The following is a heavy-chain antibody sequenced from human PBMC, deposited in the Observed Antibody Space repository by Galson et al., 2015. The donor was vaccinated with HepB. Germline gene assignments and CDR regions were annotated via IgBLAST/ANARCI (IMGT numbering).Heavy chain of an antibody. CDR1: GFTFSSCS. D-gene: IGHD3-16*01. CDR3: ARDGGDSNFDY. J-gene: IGHJ4*02. V-gene: IGHV3-48*01. CDR2: ISTSSSII. Sequence: SLRLPCAASGFTFSSCSMNWVRQAPGKGLEWVSYISTSSSIIYYADSVKGRFTISRDNAKKSLYLQMNSLRAEDTAVYSCARDGGDSNFDYWGQGTLVTASS.